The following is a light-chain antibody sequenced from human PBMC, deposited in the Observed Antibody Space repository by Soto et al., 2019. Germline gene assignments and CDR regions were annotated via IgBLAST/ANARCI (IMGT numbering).Light chain of an antibody. CDR2: DVS. V-gene: IGLV2-14*01. CDR3: SSYTSTSTFVV. Sequence: QSALTQPASVSGSPGQSITISCTGTSSDVGGYNYVSWYQQHPGKAPKLMIFDVSYRPSGVSIRFSGSKSGNTASLTISGLQAEDEADYYCSSYTSTSTFVVFGGGTKVTVL. CDR1: SSDVGGYNY. J-gene: IGLJ2*01.